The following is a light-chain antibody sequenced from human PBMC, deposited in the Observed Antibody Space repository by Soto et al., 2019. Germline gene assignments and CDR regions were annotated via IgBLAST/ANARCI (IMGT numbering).Light chain of an antibody. CDR2: GTS. V-gene: IGKV3-20*01. J-gene: IGKJ2*01. CDR1: QSVSSIY. CDR3: QQYGGSPYT. Sequence: EIVLTQSPGTLSLSPGERATLSCRASQSVSSIYLAWYQQKPGQAPRLLIYGTSSRATGITDRFSGSVSGTDFTLTISRLEPEDFAVYYCQQYGGSPYTFGQVTKLEIK.